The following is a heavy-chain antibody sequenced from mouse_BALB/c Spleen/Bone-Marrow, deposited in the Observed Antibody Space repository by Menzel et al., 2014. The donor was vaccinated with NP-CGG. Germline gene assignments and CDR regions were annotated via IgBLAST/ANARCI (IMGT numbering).Heavy chain of an antibody. CDR3: ARSGDAPFAY. J-gene: IGHJ3*01. D-gene: IGHD3-1*01. Sequence: EVQLQQSGAELVKPGASVKLSCTASGFNFNDSYIHWVKPRPGQGLEWIGSIDPANGDTKYGPKFKGRATVTIDKSSNTASMQLSNLTSEDTAVYYCARSGDAPFAYWGQGTLVTVSA. V-gene: IGHV14-3*02. CDR1: GFNFNDSY. CDR2: IDPANGDT.